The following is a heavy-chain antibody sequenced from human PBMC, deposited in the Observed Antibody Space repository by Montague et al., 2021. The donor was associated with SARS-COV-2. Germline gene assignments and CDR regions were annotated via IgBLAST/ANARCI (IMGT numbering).Heavy chain of an antibody. V-gene: IGHV2-70*11. CDR3: ARRTYDILTGYDYGMDV. J-gene: IGHJ6*02. CDR1: GFSLSTSGMC. Sequence: PALVKPTQTLTLTCTFSGFSLSTSGMCVSWIRQPPGKALEWLARIDWDDDKYYSTSLKTRLTISNDTSKNQVVLTMTNMDPVDTATYYCARRTYDILTGYDYGMDVWGQGTTVTVSS. D-gene: IGHD3-9*01. CDR2: IDWDDDK.